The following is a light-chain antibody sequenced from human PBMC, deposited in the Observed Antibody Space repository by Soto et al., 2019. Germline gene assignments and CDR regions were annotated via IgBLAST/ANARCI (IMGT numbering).Light chain of an antibody. CDR3: QQYGTSPST. Sequence: EIVLTQSPGTLSLSPGERATLSCRASQSVYRSYLAWYQQKPGQAPRLLIYGASSRATGIPDRFSCSGSGTDFTLTISRLEPEDFAVYSCQQYGTSPSTFGGGTKVEIK. J-gene: IGKJ4*01. CDR1: QSVYRSY. V-gene: IGKV3-20*01. CDR2: GAS.